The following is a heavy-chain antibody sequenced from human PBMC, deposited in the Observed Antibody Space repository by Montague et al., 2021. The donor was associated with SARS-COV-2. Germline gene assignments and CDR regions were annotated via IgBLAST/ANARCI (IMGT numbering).Heavy chain of an antibody. CDR1: GFTFSSYE. CDR2: ISSSGGTM. CDR3: ARRYCSSTSCTNDY. V-gene: IGHV3-48*03. Sequence: SLRLSCAASGFTFSSYEMNWVRQAPGKGLEWVSYISSSGGTMFYVDSVKGRFSISRDNAKNSLYLQMNSLRVEDTAVYYCARRYCSSTSCTNDYWGQGTLVTVSS. D-gene: IGHD2-2*01. J-gene: IGHJ4*02.